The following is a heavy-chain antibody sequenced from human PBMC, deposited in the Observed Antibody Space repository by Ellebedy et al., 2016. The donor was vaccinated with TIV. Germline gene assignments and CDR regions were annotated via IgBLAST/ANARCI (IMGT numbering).Heavy chain of an antibody. D-gene: IGHD6-19*01. CDR1: GGSISSYY. J-gene: IGHJ4*02. V-gene: IGHV4-59*05. CDR3: ARRGSSGWSYYFDY. CDR2: IYYSGST. Sequence: SETLSLXXTVSGGSISSYYWSWIRQPPGKGLEWIGSIYYSGSTYYNPSLKSRVTISVDTSKNQFSLKLSSVTAADTAVYYCARRGSSGWSYYFDYWGQGTLVTVSS.